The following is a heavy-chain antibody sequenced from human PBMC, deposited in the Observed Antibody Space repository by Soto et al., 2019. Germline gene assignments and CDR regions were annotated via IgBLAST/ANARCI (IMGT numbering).Heavy chain of an antibody. Sequence: SETLSLTCTVSGGSISSGDYYWSWIRQPPGKGLEWIGYIYYSGSTYYNPSLKSRVTISVDTSKNQFSPNLSSVTAADTAMYYCARAGVATIYPGNNWLDPWGQGTLVTVSS. CDR3: ARAGVATIYPGNNWLDP. V-gene: IGHV4-30-4*01. J-gene: IGHJ5*02. D-gene: IGHD5-12*01. CDR1: GGSISSGDYY. CDR2: IYYSGST.